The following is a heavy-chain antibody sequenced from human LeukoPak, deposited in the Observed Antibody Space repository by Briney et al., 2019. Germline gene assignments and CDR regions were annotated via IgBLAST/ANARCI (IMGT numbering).Heavy chain of an antibody. V-gene: IGHV3-21*01. CDR1: GFTFSSYS. CDR2: ISSSSSYI. J-gene: IGHJ4*02. CDR3: ARATVAGTDFDY. D-gene: IGHD6-19*01. Sequence: PGGSLRLSCAASGFTFSSYSMNWVRQAPGKGLEWVSSISSSSSYIYYADSVKGRFTISRDNAKNSLYLQMNSLRAEDTAVYYCARATVAGTDFDYLGQGTLVTVSS.